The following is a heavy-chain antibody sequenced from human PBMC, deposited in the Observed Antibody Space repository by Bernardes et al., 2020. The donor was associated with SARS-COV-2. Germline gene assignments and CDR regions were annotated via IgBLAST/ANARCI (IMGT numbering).Heavy chain of an antibody. CDR1: GFSLSTSGMC. CDR3: ARLTGYYDILTGTLYYYYGMDV. CDR2: IDWDDDK. D-gene: IGHD3-9*01. Sequence: SGPTLVKPTQTLTLTCTFSGFSLSTSGMCVSWIRQPPGKALEWLARIDWDDDKYYSTSLKTRLTISKDTSKNQVVLTMTNMDPVDTATYYYARLTGYYDILTGTLYYYYGMDVWGQGTTVTVSS. V-gene: IGHV2-70*11. J-gene: IGHJ6*02.